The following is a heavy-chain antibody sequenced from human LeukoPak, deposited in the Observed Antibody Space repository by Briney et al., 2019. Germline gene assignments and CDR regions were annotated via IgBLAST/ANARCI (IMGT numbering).Heavy chain of an antibody. CDR3: ATRIAVGGY. Sequence: PGGSLRLSCAASGFTFRSYSMHWVRQAPGKGLEWLSFISTSSSTIYYADSVKGRFTISRDNAKNSLYLQMNSLRAEDTALYYCATRIAVGGYWGQGTLVTVSS. CDR1: GFTFRSYS. V-gene: IGHV3-48*04. D-gene: IGHD6-13*01. J-gene: IGHJ4*02. CDR2: ISTSSSTI.